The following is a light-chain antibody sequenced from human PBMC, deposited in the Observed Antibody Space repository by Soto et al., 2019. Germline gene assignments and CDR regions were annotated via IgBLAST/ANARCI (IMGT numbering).Light chain of an antibody. Sequence: DIQMTQSPSSLSASVGDRVTITCRASQGINNLLGWYQQGPGKAPKRLIYAASNLEGGAPSRFSGSGSGTEFTLTSSNLQPEDFATYYCLQHDTYPFTFGPGTKVDVK. V-gene: IGKV1-17*02. J-gene: IGKJ3*01. CDR1: QGINNL. CDR2: AAS. CDR3: LQHDTYPFT.